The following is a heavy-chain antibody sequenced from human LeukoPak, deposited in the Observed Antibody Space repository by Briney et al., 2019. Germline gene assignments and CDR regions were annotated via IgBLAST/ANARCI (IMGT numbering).Heavy chain of an antibody. Sequence: KSSETLSLTCTVSGGSISTYYWSWIRQPAGKGLEWIGRIHTSGNSDYNPSLKSRVTMSVDTSKNQFSLKVRAVTAADTAVYHCAREGSATARPFVSNDYWGQGTLVTASS. J-gene: IGHJ4*02. V-gene: IGHV4-4*07. CDR2: IHTSGNS. D-gene: IGHD6-6*01. CDR3: AREGSATARPFVSNDY. CDR1: GGSISTYY.